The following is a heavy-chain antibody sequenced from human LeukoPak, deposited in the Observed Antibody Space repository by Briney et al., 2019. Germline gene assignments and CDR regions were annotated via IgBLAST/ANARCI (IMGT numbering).Heavy chain of an antibody. Sequence: PSQTLSLTCTVSGDSISSGGYYWSWIRQPPGRGLEWIGYVYRGVSTSYNPSLKSRVAISVDRSKNQFSLKLTSVTAADTAVYYCARDRELGYWGQGILVTVSS. CDR2: VYRGVST. J-gene: IGHJ4*02. CDR1: GDSISSGGYY. CDR3: ARDRELGY. V-gene: IGHV4-30-2*01. D-gene: IGHD3-10*01.